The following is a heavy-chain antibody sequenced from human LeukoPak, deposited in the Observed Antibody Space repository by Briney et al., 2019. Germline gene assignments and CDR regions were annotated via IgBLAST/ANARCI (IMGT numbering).Heavy chain of an antibody. CDR2: INSDGSST. CDR1: GFTFSSYW. J-gene: IGHJ4*02. V-gene: IGHV3-74*01. Sequence: GGSLRLSCAASGFTFSSYWMHWVRQAPGKGLVWVSRINSDGSSTSYADSVKGRFTISRDNSKNTLFLQMNSLRAEDSAVYYCAADRERDPSVYYLVGGQGTLITVSS. D-gene: IGHD3-22*01. CDR3: AADRERDPSVYYLV.